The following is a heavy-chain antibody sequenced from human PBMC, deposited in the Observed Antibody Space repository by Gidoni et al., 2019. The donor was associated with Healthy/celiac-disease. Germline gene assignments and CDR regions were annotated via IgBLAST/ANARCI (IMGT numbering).Heavy chain of an antibody. CDR2: ISGSGGST. J-gene: IGHJ5*02. CDR1: GFTFSSYA. CDR3: AKADCSGGSCYSSP. V-gene: IGHV3-23*01. Sequence: EVQLLESGGGLVQPGGSLRLSWSASGFTFSSYAMSWVRQAPGKGLEWVSAISGSGGSTYYADSVKGRFTISRDNSKNTLYLQMNSLRVEDTAVYYCAKADCSGGSCYSSPWGQGTLVTVSS. D-gene: IGHD2-15*01.